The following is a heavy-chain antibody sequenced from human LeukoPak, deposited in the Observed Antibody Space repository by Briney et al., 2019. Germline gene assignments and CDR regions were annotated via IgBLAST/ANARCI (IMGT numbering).Heavy chain of an antibody. CDR3: ARDSETYDSSASTFEY. J-gene: IGHJ4*02. CDR2: IKQDGSEK. D-gene: IGHD3-22*01. V-gene: IGHV3-7*01. Sequence: GGSLRLSCAASGFTFSSYWMSWVRQAPGKGLEWVANIKQDGSEKYYVDSVKGRFTISRDNSKNTLYLQMNSLRAEDTAMYYCARDSETYDSSASTFEYWGQGTLVTVSS. CDR1: GFTFSSYW.